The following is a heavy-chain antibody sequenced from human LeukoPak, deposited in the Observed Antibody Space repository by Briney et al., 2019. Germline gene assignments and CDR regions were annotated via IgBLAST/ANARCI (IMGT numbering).Heavy chain of an antibody. CDR2: IYYSGIT. CDR1: DDSITMYY. Sequence: SETLSLTCSVSDDSITMYYWAWIRQPPGKGLEWLGSIYYSGITYYNPSLKSPVTISVDTAKNQFSLNLRSVNAADTAVYFCARQPKSCTPGVFITGKACWFDSWGQGTLVTVSS. V-gene: IGHV4-39*01. CDR3: ARQPKSCTPGVFITGKACWFDS. J-gene: IGHJ5*01. D-gene: IGHD3-10*01.